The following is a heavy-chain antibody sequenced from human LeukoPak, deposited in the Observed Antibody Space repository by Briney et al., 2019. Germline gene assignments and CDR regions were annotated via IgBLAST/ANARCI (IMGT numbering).Heavy chain of an antibody. D-gene: IGHD3-16*01. J-gene: IGHJ5*02. CDR2: IKQDGSEK. CDR3: AREISFDP. Sequence: PGGSLRLSCAASGFTLSNAWMSWVRQAPGKGLEWVANIKQDGSEKYYVDSVKGRFTISRDNAKNSLYLQMNSLRAEDTAVYYCAREISFDPWGQGTLVTVSS. CDR1: GFTLSNAW. V-gene: IGHV3-7*01.